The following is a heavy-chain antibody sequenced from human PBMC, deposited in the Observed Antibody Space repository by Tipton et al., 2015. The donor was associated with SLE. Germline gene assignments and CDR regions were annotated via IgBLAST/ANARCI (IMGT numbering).Heavy chain of an antibody. J-gene: IGHJ4*02. D-gene: IGHD6-19*01. CDR1: GFTYSTYW. CDR3: ASGSSGWGSFDY. Sequence: SLRLSCAVSGFTYSTYWMHWVRQAPGKGLVWVSVIYSGGSTYYADSVKGRFTISRDNSKNTLFLQMSSLRAEDTAVYYCASGSSGWGSFDYWGQGTLVTVSS. V-gene: IGHV3-66*02. CDR2: IYSGGST.